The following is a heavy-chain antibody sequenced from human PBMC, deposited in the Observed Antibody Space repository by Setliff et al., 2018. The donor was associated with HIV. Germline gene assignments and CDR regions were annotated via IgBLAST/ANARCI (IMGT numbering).Heavy chain of an antibody. V-gene: IGHV3-11*04. J-gene: IGHJ4*02. CDR1: IFDFDNLY. Sequence: LRLSCSASIFDFDNLYMAWIRQAPGKGLEWVSYINVGGGTKYYAASVRGRFTISRDDTKKSLFLQMNTLRAEDTATYYCLTHHGDPDYWGRGTLVTVSS. CDR2: INVGGGTK. D-gene: IGHD4-17*01. CDR3: LTHHGDPDY.